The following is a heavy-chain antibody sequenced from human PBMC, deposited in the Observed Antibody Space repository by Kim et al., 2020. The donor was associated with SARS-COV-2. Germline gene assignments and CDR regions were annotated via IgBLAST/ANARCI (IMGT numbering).Heavy chain of an antibody. CDR1: GGSFSGYH. J-gene: IGHJ4*02. V-gene: IGHV4-34*01. D-gene: IGHD3-10*01. Sequence: SETLSLTCAVYGGSFSGYHWYWIRQPPGQGLEWIGEINDSGSANYNPSLKSRVTISTDTPKNQFSLNITSVTAADTAVYFCGRGEGRTWPIGKYWGQGTLVSVSS. CDR3: GRGEGRTWPIGKY. CDR2: INDSGSA.